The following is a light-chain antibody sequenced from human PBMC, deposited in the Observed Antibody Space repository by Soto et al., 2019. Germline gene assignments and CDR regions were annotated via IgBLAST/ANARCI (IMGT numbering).Light chain of an antibody. Sequence: DIQMTQSPSTLSASVGDRVTITCGASQSVSNWLAWYQQKPGKAPELLIYEASSLKSGVPSTFSGSGSGTEFTLTISSLHPDYFATYYCQQYKSYPYTFGQGTKLEIK. CDR3: QQYKSYPYT. V-gene: IGKV1-5*03. J-gene: IGKJ2*01. CDR2: EAS. CDR1: QSVSNW.